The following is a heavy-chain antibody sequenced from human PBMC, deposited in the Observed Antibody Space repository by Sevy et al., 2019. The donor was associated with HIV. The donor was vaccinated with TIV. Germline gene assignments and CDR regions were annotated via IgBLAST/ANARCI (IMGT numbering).Heavy chain of an antibody. CDR3: AKDRVWELGDAFDI. D-gene: IGHD1-26*01. CDR1: GFTFSSYE. J-gene: IGHJ3*02. Sequence: GESLKISCTASGFTFSSYEMNWVRQAPGKGLEWVSYITNSGSIIYYSDSVRGRFTVSRDNAKNSLYLQMKSLRAEDMALYYCAKDRVWELGDAFDIWGQGTMVTVSS. V-gene: IGHV3-48*03. CDR2: ITNSGSII.